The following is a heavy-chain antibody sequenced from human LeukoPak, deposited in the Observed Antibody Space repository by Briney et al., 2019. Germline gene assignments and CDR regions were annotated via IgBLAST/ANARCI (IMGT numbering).Heavy chain of an antibody. Sequence: PGGSLRLSCAASGFTFDNHALHWVRQAPRKGLEWVSGINNGGGSTYYADSVKGRFTISRDNSKNTLYLQMSNLRADDTAVQYCAKDLSYNWNYFDFWGQGTLVTVSS. CDR3: AKDLSYNWNYFDF. J-gene: IGHJ4*02. CDR2: INNGGGST. V-gene: IGHV3-23*01. CDR1: GFTFDNHA. D-gene: IGHD1-20*01.